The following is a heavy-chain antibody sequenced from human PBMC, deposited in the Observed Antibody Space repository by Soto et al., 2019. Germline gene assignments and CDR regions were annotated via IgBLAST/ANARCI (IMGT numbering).Heavy chain of an antibody. J-gene: IGHJ6*02. V-gene: IGHV4-30-2*01. CDR1: GESISSGGYS. Sequence: LLQESDSGLVKPSQTLSLTCVVSGESISSGGYSWSWIRQPPGKGLEWIGYIARSGSTHYNPSLKSRVTISVDRSKDQFSLKVTPVTAADTAVYYCARDGAWRGFDVWGQGTTMSVSS. CDR3: ARDGAWRGFDV. D-gene: IGHD1-26*01. CDR2: IARSGST.